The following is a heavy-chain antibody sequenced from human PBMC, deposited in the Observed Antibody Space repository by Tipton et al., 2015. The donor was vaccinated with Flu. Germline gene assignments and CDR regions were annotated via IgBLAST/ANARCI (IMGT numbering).Heavy chain of an antibody. D-gene: IGHD3-10*01. J-gene: IGHJ4*02. CDR2: IHVSGRT. V-gene: IGHV4-4*07. Sequence: TLSLTCNVFGASITESDWSWVRQAAGKGLEWIGRIHVSGRTNYNPSLKGRVTMSVDASKKEFSLKLGSVTAADTAVYYCARGSGSGTFMIFDFWGQGTLVTVSS. CDR3: ARGSGSGTFMIFDF. CDR1: GASITESD.